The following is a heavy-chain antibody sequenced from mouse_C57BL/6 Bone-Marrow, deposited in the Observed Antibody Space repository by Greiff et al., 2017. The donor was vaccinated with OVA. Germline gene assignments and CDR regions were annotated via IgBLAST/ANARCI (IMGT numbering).Heavy chain of an antibody. V-gene: IGHV1-7*01. J-gene: IGHJ3*01. Sequence: LVESGAELAKPGASVKLSCKASGYTFTSYWMHWVKQRPGQGLEWIGYINPRSGYTKYNQKFKDKATLTADNSSSTAYMQLSSLTYEDSAVYYCARSGRWLLRRFAYWGQGTLVTVSA. CDR1: GYTFTSYW. CDR2: INPRSGYT. D-gene: IGHD2-3*01. CDR3: ARSGRWLLRRFAY.